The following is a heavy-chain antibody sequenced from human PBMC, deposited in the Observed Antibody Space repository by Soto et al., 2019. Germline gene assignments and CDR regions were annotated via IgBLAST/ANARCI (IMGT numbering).Heavy chain of an antibody. J-gene: IGHJ6*02. D-gene: IGHD6-13*01. CDR2: FDPEDGET. Sequence: ASVKVSCKVSGYTLTELSMHWVRQAPGKGLEWMGGFDPEDGETIYAQKFQGRVTMTEDTSTDTAYMELSSLRSEDTAVYYCARGLIAAAGTDYYYGMDVWGQGTTVTVSS. CDR3: ARGLIAAAGTDYYYGMDV. CDR1: GYTLTELS. V-gene: IGHV1-24*01.